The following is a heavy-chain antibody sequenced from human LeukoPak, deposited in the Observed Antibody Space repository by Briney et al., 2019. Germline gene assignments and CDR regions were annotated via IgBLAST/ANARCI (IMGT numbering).Heavy chain of an antibody. V-gene: IGHV1-69*01. J-gene: IGHJ4*02. CDR2: IIPIFGTA. Sequence: SVRVSCKASGGTFSSYAISWVRQAPGQGLEWMGGIIPIFGTANYAQKFQGRVTITADESTSTAYMELSSLRSEDTAVYYCARPREYCSSTSCNPGLFDYWGQGTLVTVST. D-gene: IGHD2-2*01. CDR3: ARPREYCSSTSCNPGLFDY. CDR1: GGTFSSYA.